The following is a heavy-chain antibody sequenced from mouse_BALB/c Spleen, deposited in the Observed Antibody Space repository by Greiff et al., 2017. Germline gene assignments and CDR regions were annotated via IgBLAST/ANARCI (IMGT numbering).Heavy chain of an antibody. CDR3: ARSGAFYDLYAMDY. CDR1: GYTFTSYW. D-gene: IGHD2-12*01. V-gene: IGHV1-7*01. Sequence: QVQLQQSGAELAKPGASVKMSCKASGYTFTSYWMHWVKQRPGQGLEWIGYINPSTGYTEYNQKFKDKATLTADKSSSTAYMQLSSLTSEDSAVYYCARSGAFYDLYAMDYWGQGTSVTVSS. CDR2: INPSTGYT. J-gene: IGHJ4*01.